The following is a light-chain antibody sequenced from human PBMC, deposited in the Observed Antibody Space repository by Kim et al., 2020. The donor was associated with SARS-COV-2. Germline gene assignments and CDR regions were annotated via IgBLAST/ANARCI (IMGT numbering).Light chain of an antibody. V-gene: IGLV2-14*03. CDR2: DVS. J-gene: IGLJ3*02. CDR3: SSCTSSSTRV. Sequence: GQSITISCTGTSSDVGGYNYVSWYQQHPGKAPKLMIYDVSNRPSGVSNRFSGSKSGNTASLTISGLQAEDEADYYCSSCTSSSTRVFGGGTQLTVL. CDR1: SSDVGGYNY.